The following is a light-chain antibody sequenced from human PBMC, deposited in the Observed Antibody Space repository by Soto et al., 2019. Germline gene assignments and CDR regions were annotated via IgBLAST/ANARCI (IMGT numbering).Light chain of an antibody. V-gene: IGLV2-23*01. CDR3: CSYAGISTVG. CDR2: EGT. CDR1: SSDVGSYNL. Sequence: QSALTQPASVSGSPGQSITISCTGTSSDVGSYNLVSWYQQHPGKAPKLMIYEGTTRPSGVSNRFSGSKSGNTASLTISGLQAEDEADYYCCSYAGISTVGFGGGTQLTVL. J-gene: IGLJ2*01.